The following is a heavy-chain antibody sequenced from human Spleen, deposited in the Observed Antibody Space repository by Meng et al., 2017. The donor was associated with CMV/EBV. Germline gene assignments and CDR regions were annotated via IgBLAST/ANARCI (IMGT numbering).Heavy chain of an antibody. V-gene: IGHV3-48*03. CDR2: VSSSGSTI. CDR1: GFTFSSYE. Sequence: GESLKIFCAASGFTFSSYEMNWVRQAPGKGLEWVSYVSSSGSTIYYAASVKGRFTISRDNAKNSLYLQMNSLRAEDTAVYYCAREAYYDFWSGYDWGQGTLVTVSS. CDR3: AREAYYDFWSGYD. D-gene: IGHD3-3*01. J-gene: IGHJ4*02.